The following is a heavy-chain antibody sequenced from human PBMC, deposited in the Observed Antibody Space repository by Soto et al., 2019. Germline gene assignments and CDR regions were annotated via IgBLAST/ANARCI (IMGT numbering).Heavy chain of an antibody. V-gene: IGHV3-33*08. J-gene: IGHJ4*02. Sequence: GGSLRLSCAASGFTFSSYSMNWVRQAPGKGLEWVAVIWYDGSNKYYADSVKGRFTISRDNSKNTLYLQMNSLRAEDAAVYYCARDGYCSGGSCYSVPVFDYWGQGTLVTVSS. CDR3: ARDGYCSGGSCYSVPVFDY. D-gene: IGHD2-15*01. CDR1: GFTFSSYS. CDR2: IWYDGSNK.